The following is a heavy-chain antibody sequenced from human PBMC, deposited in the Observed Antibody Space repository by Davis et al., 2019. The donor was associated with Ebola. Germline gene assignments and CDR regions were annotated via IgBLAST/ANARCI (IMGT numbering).Heavy chain of an antibody. J-gene: IGHJ6*02. V-gene: IGHV1-69*13. CDR2: IIPIFGTA. CDR3: ASHCSSSSCYLGAFGMDV. Sequence: SVKVSCKASGGTFSSYAISWVRQAPGQGLEWMGGIIPIFGTANYAQKFQGRVTITADESTSTAYMELSSLRSDDTAAYYCASHCSSSSCYLGAFGMDVWGQGTTVTVSS. CDR1: GGTFSSYA. D-gene: IGHD2-2*01.